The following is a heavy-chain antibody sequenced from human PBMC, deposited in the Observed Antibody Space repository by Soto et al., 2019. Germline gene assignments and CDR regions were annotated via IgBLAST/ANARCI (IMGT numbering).Heavy chain of an antibody. J-gene: IGHJ6*02. CDR1: GFTFSSYS. D-gene: IGHD3-3*01. CDR2: ISSSSSYI. CDR3: ARETYYDFWSGYSGPDV. V-gene: IGHV3-21*01. Sequence: VSLRLSCAASGFTFSSYSMNWVRQAAGKGLEWVSSISSSSSYIYYADSVKGRFTISRDNAKNSLYLQMNSLRAEDTAVYYCARETYYDFWSGYSGPDVWGQGTTVTVSS.